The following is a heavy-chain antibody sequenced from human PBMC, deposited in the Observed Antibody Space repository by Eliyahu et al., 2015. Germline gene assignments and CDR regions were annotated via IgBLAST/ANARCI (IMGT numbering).Heavy chain of an antibody. V-gene: IGHV1-24*01. Sequence: QVQLEQSGAEVKKPGXSVKVSCKLSGKTLTDLSIHWVRQAPGKGLXWMGGFDPEDGERIFALKFQDRVTMIEDTSTDTAYMELRSLRSEDTAVYYCATDLIGTDVFDVWGQGTMVTVSS. J-gene: IGHJ3*01. CDR2: FDPEDGER. D-gene: IGHD1-1*01. CDR3: ATDLIGTDVFDV. CDR1: GKTLTDLS.